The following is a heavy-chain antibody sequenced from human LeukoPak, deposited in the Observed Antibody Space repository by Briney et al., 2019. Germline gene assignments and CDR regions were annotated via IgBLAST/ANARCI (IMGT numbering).Heavy chain of an antibody. Sequence: SETLSLTCTVSGGSISSYYWSWIRQPAGKGLEWIGRIYTSGSTNYNPSLKSRVTMSVDTSKNQFSLKLSSATAADTAVYYCAREGHNSSWYVFDYWGQGTLVTVSS. CDR2: IYTSGST. J-gene: IGHJ4*02. CDR3: AREGHNSSWYVFDY. CDR1: GGSISSYY. D-gene: IGHD6-13*01. V-gene: IGHV4-4*07.